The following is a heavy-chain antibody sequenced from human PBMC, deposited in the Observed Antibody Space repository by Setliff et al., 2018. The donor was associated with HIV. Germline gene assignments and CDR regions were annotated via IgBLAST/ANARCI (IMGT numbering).Heavy chain of an antibody. D-gene: IGHD7-27*01. CDR1: GYTFTRFG. CDR2: ISANNGNT. CDR3: ARGGTGRPRPIDY. V-gene: IGHV1-18*01. Sequence: ASVKVSCKASGYTFTRFGINWVRQAPGQGLEWMGWISANNGNTNYAQRLHDRVTMTTDTSTSTVYMELRSLRSDDTAVYYCARGGTGRPRPIDYWGQGTLVTVSS. J-gene: IGHJ4*02.